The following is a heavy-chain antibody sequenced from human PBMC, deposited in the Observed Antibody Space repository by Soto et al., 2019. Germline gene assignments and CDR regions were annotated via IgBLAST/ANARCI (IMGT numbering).Heavy chain of an antibody. CDR1: GGTFRYG. Sequence: QEQLVQSGAEVKKPGSSVKVSCKASGGTFRYGISWVRRAPGQGLEWMGGIIPLSGTTKSAQQFQGRVTMTADISTNTAYMELSSLRSGDTAVYYCARQGFSGSYYAYWGQGTLVTVSS. D-gene: IGHD1-26*01. V-gene: IGHV1-69*06. CDR3: ARQGFSGSYYAY. CDR2: IIPLSGTT. J-gene: IGHJ4*02.